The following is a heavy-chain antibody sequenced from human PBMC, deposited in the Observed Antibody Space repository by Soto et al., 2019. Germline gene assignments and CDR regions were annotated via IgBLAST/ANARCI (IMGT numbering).Heavy chain of an antibody. CDR1: GGSISGYY. CDR2: IYYRGDT. Sequence: QVQLHESGPGLVKPSETLSLTCTGSGGSISGYYWSWIRQFPGKGLAWIGYIYYRGDTNYNPSLKCRVTLSVHTSKNQFSLNLTSVTAADTAVSYCARRVRGAVPTYDPWGQGTLVNVAA. D-gene: IGHD1-1*01. V-gene: IGHV4-59*08. CDR3: ARRVRGAVPTYDP. J-gene: IGHJ5*02.